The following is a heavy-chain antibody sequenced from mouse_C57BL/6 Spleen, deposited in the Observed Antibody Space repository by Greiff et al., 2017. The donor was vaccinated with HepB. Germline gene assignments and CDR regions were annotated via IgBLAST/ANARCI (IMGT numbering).Heavy chain of an antibody. J-gene: IGHJ1*03. D-gene: IGHD1-1*01. Sequence: EVQLQESGPELVKPGASVKISCKASGYSFTCYYMNWVKQSPEKSLEWIGEINPSTGGTTYNQKFKAKATLTVDKSSSTAYMQLKSLTSEDSAVYYCARNYGSSPYWYFDVWGTGTTVTVSS. CDR3: ARNYGSSPYWYFDV. CDR1: GYSFTCYY. V-gene: IGHV1-42*01. CDR2: INPSTGGT.